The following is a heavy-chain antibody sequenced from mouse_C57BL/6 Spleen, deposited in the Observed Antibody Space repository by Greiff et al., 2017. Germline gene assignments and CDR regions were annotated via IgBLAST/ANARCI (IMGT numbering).Heavy chain of an antibody. CDR1: GYTFTSYW. CDR3: AINDRDY. J-gene: IGHJ2*01. D-gene: IGHD2-12*01. V-gene: IGHV1-64*01. CDR2: IHPNSGST. Sequence: QVQLKQPGAELVKPGASVKLSCKATGYTFTSYWMHWVKQRPGQGLEWIGMIHPNSGSTNYNEKFKSKAPLPEDKSSSTAYMQLSSLTSEDAAVYYGAINDRDYWGQGTTLTVSS.